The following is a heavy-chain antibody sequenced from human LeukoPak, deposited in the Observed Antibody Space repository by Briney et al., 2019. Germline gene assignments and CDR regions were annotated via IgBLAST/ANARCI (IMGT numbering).Heavy chain of an antibody. CDR2: IIPIFGTA. Sequence: SVKVSCKASGGAFSSYAISWVRQAPGQGLEWMGGIIPIFGTANYAQKFQGRVTITADESTSTAYVELSSLRSEDTAVYYCARGSTGYCSSTSCYGLGTYGMDVWGKGTTVTVSS. J-gene: IGHJ6*04. V-gene: IGHV1-69*13. CDR3: ARGSTGYCSSTSCYGLGTYGMDV. CDR1: GGAFSSYA. D-gene: IGHD2-2*01.